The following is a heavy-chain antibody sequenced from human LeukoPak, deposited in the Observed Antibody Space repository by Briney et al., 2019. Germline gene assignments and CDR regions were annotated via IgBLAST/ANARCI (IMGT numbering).Heavy chain of an antibody. CDR2: INHSGST. CDR1: GGSFSGYY. J-gene: IGHJ4*02. D-gene: IGHD6-13*01. CDR3: ARVTGYRIEDYFDY. Sequence: SETLSLTCTVYGGSFSGYYWSWIRQPPGKGLEWIGEINHSGSTNYNPSLKSRVTISVETSKNEFSLKLRSVTAADTAVYYCARVTGYRIEDYFDYWGQGTLVTVSS. V-gene: IGHV4-34*01.